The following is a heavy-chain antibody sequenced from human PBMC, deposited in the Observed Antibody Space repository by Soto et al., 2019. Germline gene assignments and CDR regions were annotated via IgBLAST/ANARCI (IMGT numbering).Heavy chain of an antibody. CDR2: ISYDGSNK. CDR1: GFTFSSYG. V-gene: IGHV3-30*18. Sequence: GGSLRLSCAASGFTFSSYGMPWVRQAPGKGLEWVAVISYDGSNKYYADSVKGRFTISRDNSKNTLYLQINSRRAEDTAVYYCAKEARSSSSSFDYWGQGTLVTVSS. J-gene: IGHJ4*02. D-gene: IGHD6-6*01. CDR3: AKEARSSSSSFDY.